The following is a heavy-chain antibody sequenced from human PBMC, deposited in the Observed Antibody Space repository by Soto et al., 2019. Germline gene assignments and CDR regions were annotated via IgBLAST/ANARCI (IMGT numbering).Heavy chain of an antibody. CDR1: GFIFSNYA. Sequence: GGSLRLSCAASGFIFSNYAMSWVRQTPGKGPEWVSGIAGTGDFAYHADSVKGRFTISRDNSKNTLYLQMNSLRVEDTAIYYCAKRMSGSGWFLYFDHWGQGTLVTVSS. CDR3: AKRMSGSGWFLYFDH. V-gene: IGHV3-23*01. CDR2: IAGTGDFA. J-gene: IGHJ4*02. D-gene: IGHD6-25*01.